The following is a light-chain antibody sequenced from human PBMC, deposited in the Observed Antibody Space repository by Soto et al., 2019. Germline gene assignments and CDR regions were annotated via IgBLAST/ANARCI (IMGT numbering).Light chain of an antibody. V-gene: IGKV3-20*01. CDR1: QSVTANY. CDR3: QQYGSSPAYT. J-gene: IGKJ2*01. Sequence: EIVLTQSPGTLSLSPGERAILSCRASQSVTANYLAWYQHKPGQAPRLLIYGASTRATGIPDRFSGSGSGKDFTLTISRLEPEDCAVYYCQQYGSSPAYTFGQGTKLEIK. CDR2: GAS.